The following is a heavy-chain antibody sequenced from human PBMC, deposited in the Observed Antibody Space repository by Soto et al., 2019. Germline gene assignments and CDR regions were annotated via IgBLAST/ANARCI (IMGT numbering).Heavy chain of an antibody. CDR3: ARGGNYDFWSGVTQNYYYGMDV. CDR2: IYYSGST. V-gene: IGHV4-59*01. D-gene: IGHD3-3*01. CDR1: GGSISSYY. Sequence: PSETLSLTSTVSGGSISSYYWSWIRQPPGKGLEWIGYIYYSGSTNYNPSLKSRVTISVDTSKNQFSLKLSSVTAADTAVYYCARGGNYDFWSGVTQNYYYGMDVWGQGTTVTVSS. J-gene: IGHJ6*02.